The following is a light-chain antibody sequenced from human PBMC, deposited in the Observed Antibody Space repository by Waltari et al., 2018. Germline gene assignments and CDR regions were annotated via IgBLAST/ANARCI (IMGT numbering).Light chain of an antibody. CDR3: HQYYSTPQT. CDR2: WAS. V-gene: IGKV4-1*01. Sequence: DIVLTQSPDSLAVSLGERATLNCKSSQSVLFNSDSKNYLAWYKQKPGPPTTLLIYWASTRESGVPDRFNGSGSGTDFSLTISSLQAEDAAVYYCHQYYSTPQTFGQGTKVEVK. J-gene: IGKJ1*01. CDR1: QSVLFNSDSKNY.